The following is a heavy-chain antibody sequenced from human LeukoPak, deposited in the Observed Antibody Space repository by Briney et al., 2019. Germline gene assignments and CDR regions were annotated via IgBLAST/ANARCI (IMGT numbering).Heavy chain of an antibody. D-gene: IGHD3-3*01. V-gene: IGHV3-74*01. Sequence: QPGGSLRLSCAASGLTFSSYWMHSVRQAPGKGLVWVSRINSDGSSTSYADSVKGRFTISRDNAKNTLYLQMNSLRAEDTAVYYCARDLEYYDFWSGYLQHMDVWGKGTTVTVSS. CDR1: GLTFSSYW. CDR3: ARDLEYYDFWSGYLQHMDV. J-gene: IGHJ6*03. CDR2: INSDGSST.